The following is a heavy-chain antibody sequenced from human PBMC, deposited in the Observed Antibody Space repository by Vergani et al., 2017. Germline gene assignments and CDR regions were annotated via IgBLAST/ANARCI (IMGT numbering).Heavy chain of an antibody. CDR2: IKSETDGGTT. CDR1: GFTFGNAW. D-gene: IGHD5-24*01. V-gene: IGHV3-15*01. CDR3: TTVSRWLQFYWYFDL. Sequence: EVQLVESGGGLVKPGGSLRLSCAASGFTFGNAWMSWVRQAPGKGLEWVGRIKSETDGGTTDYAAPVKGRFTISRDDSKNTLYLQMNSLNTEDTAVYYCTTVSRWLQFYWYFDLWGRGTLVTVSS. J-gene: IGHJ2*01.